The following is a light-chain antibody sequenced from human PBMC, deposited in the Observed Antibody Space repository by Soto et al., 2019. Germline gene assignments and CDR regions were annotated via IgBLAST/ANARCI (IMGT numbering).Light chain of an antibody. J-gene: IGKJ5*01. CDR1: QSISTN. CDR3: QQYYDWPIT. V-gene: IGKV3-15*01. CDR2: GAS. Sequence: EIVMTQSPATLSVSPGERATLSCRASQSISTNLAWYHQKPGQAPRLLIYGASTRATGIPARFSGSGSGTEFTLTISRLQSEDFAVYYCQQYYDWPITFGQGTRLDIK.